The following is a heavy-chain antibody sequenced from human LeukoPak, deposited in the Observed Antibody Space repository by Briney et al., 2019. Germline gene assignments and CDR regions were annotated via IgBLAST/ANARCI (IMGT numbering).Heavy chain of an antibody. Sequence: PGGSLRLSCAASGFTFSSYSMNWVRQAPGKGLEWIGEINHSGSTNYNPSLKSRVTISVDTSKNQFSLKLSSVTAADTAVYYCARGRGITMVRGAYDYWGQGTLVTVSS. CDR1: GFTFSSYS. D-gene: IGHD3-10*01. CDR2: INHSGST. V-gene: IGHV4-34*01. J-gene: IGHJ4*02. CDR3: ARGRGITMVRGAYDY.